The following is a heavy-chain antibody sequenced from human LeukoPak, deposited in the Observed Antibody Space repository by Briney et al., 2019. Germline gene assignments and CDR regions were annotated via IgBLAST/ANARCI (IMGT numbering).Heavy chain of an antibody. D-gene: IGHD3-3*01. CDR3: AREDGVGILAFYGMDV. Sequence: GGSLRLSCAVSGFTVSSNYMSWVRQAPGKGLEWVSVIYSGGSTYYADSVKGRFAISRDNSKNTLYLQMNSLRAEDTAVYYRAREDGVGILAFYGMDVWGQGTTVTVSS. CDR1: GFTVSSNY. CDR2: IYSGGST. V-gene: IGHV3-66*01. J-gene: IGHJ6*02.